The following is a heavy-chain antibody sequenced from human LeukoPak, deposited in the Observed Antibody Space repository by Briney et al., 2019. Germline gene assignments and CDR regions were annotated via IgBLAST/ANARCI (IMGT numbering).Heavy chain of an antibody. V-gene: IGHV3-74*01. CDR3: ARDRGSDDWFDP. CDR1: GFTFSNYW. J-gene: IGHJ5*02. CDR2: IKSDGSST. Sequence: GGSLRLSCAASGFTFSNYWMHWVRQVPGKGLVWVSRIKSDGSSTNYADSVKGRFTISRDNAKNTLYLQMNSLRAEDTAVYYCARDRGSDDWFDPWGQGTLVTVSS. D-gene: IGHD6-25*01.